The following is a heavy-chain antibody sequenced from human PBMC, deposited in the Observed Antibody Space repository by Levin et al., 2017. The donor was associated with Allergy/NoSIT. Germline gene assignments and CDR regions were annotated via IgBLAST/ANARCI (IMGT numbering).Heavy chain of an antibody. V-gene: IGHV3-30*18. Sequence: GESLKISCLASRFTFSSHAMHWVRQAPGKGLEWVAVLSNDGTVEYYADPVKGRFTISRDNSKNTLYLQMNTLRADDTAVYYCAKDLGSGNYGTDAFDIWGQGTMVTVSS. D-gene: IGHD1-26*01. CDR2: LSNDGTVE. CDR3: AKDLGSGNYGTDAFDI. J-gene: IGHJ3*02. CDR1: RFTFSSHA.